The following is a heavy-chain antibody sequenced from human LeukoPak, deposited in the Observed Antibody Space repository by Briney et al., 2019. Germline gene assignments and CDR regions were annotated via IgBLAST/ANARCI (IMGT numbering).Heavy chain of an antibody. CDR1: GYSISSGYY. V-gene: IGHV4-38-2*02. CDR2: IYHSGST. Sequence: SETLSLTCTVSGYSISSGYYWGWIRQPPGKGLEWIGSIYHSGSTYYNPSLKSRVIISVDTSKNQFSLKLSSVTAADTAVYYCARSGGIVVVPAAQYYYYCYMDVWGKGTTVTVSS. J-gene: IGHJ6*03. CDR3: ARSGGIVVVPAAQYYYYCYMDV. D-gene: IGHD2-2*01.